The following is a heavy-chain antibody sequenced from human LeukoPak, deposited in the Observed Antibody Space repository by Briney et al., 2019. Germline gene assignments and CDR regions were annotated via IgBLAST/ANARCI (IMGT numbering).Heavy chain of an antibody. V-gene: IGHV1-2*02. CDR3: ARDAVYCSSTSCYFEAKDYYYMDV. D-gene: IGHD2-2*01. CDR1: GYTFTGYY. J-gene: IGHJ6*03. Sequence: ASVKVSCKASGYTFTGYYMHWVRQAPGQGLEWMGWINPNSGGTNYAQKLQGRVTMTTDTSTSTAYMELRSLRSDDTAVYYCARDAVYCSSTSCYFEAKDYYYMDVWGKGTTVTVSS. CDR2: INPNSGGT.